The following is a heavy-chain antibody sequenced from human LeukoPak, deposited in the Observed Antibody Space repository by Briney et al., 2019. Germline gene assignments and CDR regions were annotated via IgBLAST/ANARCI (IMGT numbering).Heavy chain of an antibody. V-gene: IGHV4-4*07. CDR3: AGESDYVWGSYQADAFDI. J-gene: IGHJ3*02. CDR1: GGSISSYY. Sequence: PSETLSLTCTVSGGSISSYYWSWIRQPAGKGLEWIGRIYTSGSTNYNPSLKSRVTMSVDTSKNQFSLKLSSVTAADTAVYYCAGESDYVWGSYQADAFDIWGQGTMVTVSS. CDR2: IYTSGST. D-gene: IGHD3-16*02.